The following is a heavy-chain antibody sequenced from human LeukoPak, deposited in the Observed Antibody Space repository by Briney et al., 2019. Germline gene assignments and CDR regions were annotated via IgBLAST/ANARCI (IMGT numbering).Heavy chain of an antibody. Sequence: GGSLRLSCAASGFTFSGYSMTWVRQAPGKGLEWVSSISSSSSYIYYADSVKGRFTISRDNAKNSLYLQMNSLRAEDTAVYYCARGEGYNYLLDYWGQGTLVTVSS. V-gene: IGHV3-21*01. CDR1: GFTFSGYS. CDR3: ARGEGYNYLLDY. J-gene: IGHJ4*02. D-gene: IGHD5-24*01. CDR2: ISSSSSYI.